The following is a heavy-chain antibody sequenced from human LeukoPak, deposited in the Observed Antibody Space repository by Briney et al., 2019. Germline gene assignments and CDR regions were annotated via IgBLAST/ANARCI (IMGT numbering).Heavy chain of an antibody. Sequence: PGGSLRLSCAASGFTFSSYWMHWVRQAPGKGLVWVSPINSDGSSTSYADSVNGRFTISRDNSKNTLYLQMKSERAEDTAGDYCAKVTYEAAIDYWGQGTLVTVSS. D-gene: IGHD6-25*01. V-gene: IGHV3-74*01. CDR2: INSDGSST. CDR3: AKVTYEAAIDY. J-gene: IGHJ4*02. CDR1: GFTFSSYW.